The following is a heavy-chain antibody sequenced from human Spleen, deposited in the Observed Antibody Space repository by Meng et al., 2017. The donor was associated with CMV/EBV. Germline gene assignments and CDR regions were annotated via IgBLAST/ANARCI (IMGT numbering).Heavy chain of an antibody. V-gene: IGHV3-9*01. CDR2: ISWNSGSR. D-gene: IGHD3-10*02. J-gene: IGHJ4*02. Sequence: SLKISCAASGFTFDDYAMHWVRQAPGKGLEWVSSISWNSGSRGYADSVKGRFTISRDSAKNSLYLQMNSLRAEDTAFYYCARRSNMSYFYDYWGQGTLVTVS. CDR1: GFTFDDYA. CDR3: ARRSNMSYFYDY.